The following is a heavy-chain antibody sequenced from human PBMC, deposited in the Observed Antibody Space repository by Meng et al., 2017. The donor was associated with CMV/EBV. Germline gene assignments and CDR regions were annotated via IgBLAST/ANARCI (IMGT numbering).Heavy chain of an antibody. J-gene: IGHJ4*02. D-gene: IGHD6-6*01. CDR2: ISFDGSNK. CDR3: ARDLRFYGEYSISV. Sequence: GESLKISCAASGFTFSSFAMHWVRQAPGKGLEWVAVISFDGSNKYYADSVKGRFTISRDNSQNTLSPQMNSLRAEDTALYYCARDLRFYGEYSISVWGQGTLVTISS. V-gene: IGHV3-30*04. CDR1: GFTFSSFA.